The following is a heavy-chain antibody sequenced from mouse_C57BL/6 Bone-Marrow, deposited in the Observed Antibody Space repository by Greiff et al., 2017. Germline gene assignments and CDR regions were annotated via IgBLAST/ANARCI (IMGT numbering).Heavy chain of an antibody. Sequence: VQLQQSGPELVKPGASVKISCKASGYTFTDYYINWVKQRPGQGLEWIGWIFPGSGSTYYNEKFKGKATLTVDKSSSTAYMLRSSLTYEAAAVYCCGRGSSSFAYWGQGTLVTVSA. J-gene: IGHJ3*01. CDR3: GRGSSSFAY. CDR2: IFPGSGST. V-gene: IGHV1-75*01. D-gene: IGHD1-1*01. CDR1: GYTFTDYY.